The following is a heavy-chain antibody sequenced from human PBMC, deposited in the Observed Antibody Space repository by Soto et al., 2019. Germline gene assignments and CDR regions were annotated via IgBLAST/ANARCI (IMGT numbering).Heavy chain of an antibody. D-gene: IGHD3-22*01. CDR1: GFTFSSYA. CDR3: AKILTTYDSSGYYQLRGLVDV. Sequence: PGGSLRLSCAASGFTFSSYAMSWVRQAPGKGLEWVSAISGSGGSTYYADSVKGRFTISRDNSKNTLYLQMNSLRAEDTAVYYCAKILTTYDSSGYYQLRGLVDVWGQGTTVTVSS. CDR2: ISGSGGST. V-gene: IGHV3-23*01. J-gene: IGHJ6*02.